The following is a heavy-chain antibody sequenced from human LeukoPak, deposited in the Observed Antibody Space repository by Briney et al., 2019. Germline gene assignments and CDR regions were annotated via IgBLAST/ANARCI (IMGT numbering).Heavy chain of an antibody. CDR2: ISAYNGNT. J-gene: IGHJ4*02. CDR3: ARERQRITIFGVVTDYFDY. Sequence: ASVKVSCKASGYTCTSYGISWVRQAPGQGLEWMGWISAYNGNTNYAQKLQGRVTMTTDTSTSTAYMELRSLRSDDTAVYYCARERQRITIFGVVTDYFDYWGQGTLVTVSS. CDR1: GYTCTSYG. D-gene: IGHD3-3*01. V-gene: IGHV1-18*01.